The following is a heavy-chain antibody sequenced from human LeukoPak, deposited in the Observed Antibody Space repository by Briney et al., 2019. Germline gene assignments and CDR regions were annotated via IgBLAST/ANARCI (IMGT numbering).Heavy chain of an antibody. D-gene: IGHD5-24*01. CDR3: ARDRREGYNWTYFDY. Sequence: GKSLRLSCAASGFTFSSYSMNWVRQAPGKGLEWVSYISSISRTIYYADSVKGRFTISRDNAKKSLYLQMNSLRAEDTAVYYCARDRREGYNWTYFDYWGQGTLVTVSS. V-gene: IGHV3-48*01. CDR1: GFTFSSYS. J-gene: IGHJ4*02. CDR2: ISSISRTI.